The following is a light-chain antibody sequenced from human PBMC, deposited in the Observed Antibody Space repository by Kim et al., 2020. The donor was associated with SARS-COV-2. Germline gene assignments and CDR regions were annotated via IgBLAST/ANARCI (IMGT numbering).Light chain of an antibody. CDR1: SSDMGGYND. CDR3: GSDTSSNTFL. Sequence: GQWITISCTGTSSDMGGYNDDSWYQQHPGKAPNLMIYDDNKRPAGVSNRCSGSKSGNTASLIISGLQAEDEADYYCGSDTSSNTFLFGGGTQLTVL. V-gene: IGLV2-14*04. CDR2: DDN. J-gene: IGLJ2*01.